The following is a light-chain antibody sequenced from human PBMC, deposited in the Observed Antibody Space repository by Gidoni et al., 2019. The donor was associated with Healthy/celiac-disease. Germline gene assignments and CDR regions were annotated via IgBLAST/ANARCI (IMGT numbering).Light chain of an antibody. J-gene: IGKJ3*01. CDR1: QSVSSSY. V-gene: IGKV3-20*01. Sequence: EIVLTQSPGTLSLSPGERATLSCRASQSVSSSYLAGYQQKPGQAPRLLIYGASSRATGIPDSFSGSGSGTDFTLTISRLEPEDFAVYYFQQYGSSPFTFGPGTKVDIK. CDR2: GAS. CDR3: QQYGSSPFT.